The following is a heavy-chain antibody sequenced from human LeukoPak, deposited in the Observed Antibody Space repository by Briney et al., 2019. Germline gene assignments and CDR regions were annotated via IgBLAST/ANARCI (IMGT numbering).Heavy chain of an antibody. CDR3: ARTYCGGDCYPLPTNPFDY. Sequence: GGTLRLSCAASGFTHSRYDLSWVRHAPGKGLEWVSAIRGSGGSTLHADSAKDRFTNPRDTPKNTLYRQMNSLRAEDTAVYYCARTYCGGDCYPLPTNPFDYWGQGTLVTVSS. D-gene: IGHD2-21*01. V-gene: IGHV3-23*01. CDR1: GFTHSRYD. CDR2: IRGSGGST. J-gene: IGHJ4*02.